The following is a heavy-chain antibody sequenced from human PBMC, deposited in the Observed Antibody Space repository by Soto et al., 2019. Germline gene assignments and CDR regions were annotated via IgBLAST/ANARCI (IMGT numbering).Heavy chain of an antibody. J-gene: IGHJ4*02. CDR2: MNPNSGNT. V-gene: IGHV1-8*01. Sequence: QVQRVQSGAEVKKPGASVKVSCKASGYTFTSYDINCVRQATGQGLEWMGWMNPNSGNTGYAQKLQGRVTMTRNTSISTAYMELSSLRSADTVVYYCAREVAGYVGYWGQGTLVTVSS. CDR1: GYTFTSYD. CDR3: AREVAGYVGY. D-gene: IGHD6-19*01.